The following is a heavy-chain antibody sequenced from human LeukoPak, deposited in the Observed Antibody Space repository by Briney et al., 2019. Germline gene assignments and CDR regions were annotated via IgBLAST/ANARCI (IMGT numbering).Heavy chain of an antibody. CDR1: GFTFSSYA. D-gene: IGHD3-22*01. CDR2: ISYDGSNK. V-gene: IGHV3-30-3*01. CDR3: ARVRHYYDSSGYEVFWFDP. J-gene: IGHJ5*02. Sequence: GGSLRLSCAVSGFTFSSYAMHWVRQAPGKGLEWVAVISYDGSNKYYADSVKGRFTISRDNSKNTLYLQMTSLRAEDTAVYYCARVRHYYDSSGYEVFWFDPWGQGTLVTVSS.